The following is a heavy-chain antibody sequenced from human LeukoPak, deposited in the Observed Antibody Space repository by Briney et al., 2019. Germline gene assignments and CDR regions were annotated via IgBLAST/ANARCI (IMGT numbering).Heavy chain of an antibody. CDR2: IYTSGST. CDR1: GGSISSGSYY. CDR3: ARGRIKGY. V-gene: IGHV4-61*02. Sequence: SQTLSLTCTVSGGSISSGSYYWSWIRQPAGKGLEWIGRIYTSGSTNYNPSLKSRVTISVDTSKNQFSLKLSSVTAADTAVYYCARGRIKGYWGQGTLVTVSS. D-gene: IGHD1-14*01. J-gene: IGHJ4*02.